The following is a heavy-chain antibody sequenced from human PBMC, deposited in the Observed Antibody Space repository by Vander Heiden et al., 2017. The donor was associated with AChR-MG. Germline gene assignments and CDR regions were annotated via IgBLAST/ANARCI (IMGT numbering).Heavy chain of an antibody. D-gene: IGHD3-9*01. CDR3: ASPYDILTGRRFDY. CDR2: IYYSGST. CDR1: GGSISSSSYY. Sequence: QLQLQESGPRLVQPSETLSPTCTGSGGSISSSSYYWGWIRQPPGKGLEWIGSIYYSGSTYYNPSLRSRVTISVDTSKNQFSLKLSSVTAADTAVYYCASPYDILTGRRFDYWGQGTLVTVSS. V-gene: IGHV4-39*01. J-gene: IGHJ4*02.